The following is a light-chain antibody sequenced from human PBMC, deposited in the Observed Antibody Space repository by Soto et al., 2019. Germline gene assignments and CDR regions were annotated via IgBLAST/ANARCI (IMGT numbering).Light chain of an antibody. CDR2: AVS. J-gene: IGLJ2*01. Sequence: QSVLTQPPSASGSPGQSVTISCTGTSSDVGGYNYVSWYQQHPGKAPKLIIYAVSERPSGVPDRFSGSKSGNTASLTVSGLQAEDEADYYCSSYAGSNNLFGGGTKLTVL. V-gene: IGLV2-8*01. CDR1: SSDVGGYNY. CDR3: SSYAGSNNL.